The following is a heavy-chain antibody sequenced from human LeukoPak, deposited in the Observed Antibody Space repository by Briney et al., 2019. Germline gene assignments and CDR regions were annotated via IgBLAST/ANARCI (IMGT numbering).Heavy chain of an antibody. J-gene: IGHJ4*02. CDR3: ARGPRGIAAAGTGLGY. V-gene: IGHV4-34*01. D-gene: IGHD6-13*01. CDR1: GGSFSSYY. Sequence: SETLSLTCAVYGGSFSSYYWSWIRQPPGKGLEWIGEINHSGSTNYNPSLKSRVTISVDTSKNQFSLKLSSVTAADTAIYYCARGPRGIAAAGTGLGYWGQGTLVTVPS. CDR2: INHSGST.